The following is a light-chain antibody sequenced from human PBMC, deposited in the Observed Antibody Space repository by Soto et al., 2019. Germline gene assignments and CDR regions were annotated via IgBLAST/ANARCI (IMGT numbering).Light chain of an antibody. CDR1: QSISSL. CDR3: HHYNSYSP. Sequence: DIQMTQSPSTLSASVGDRVTITCRASQSISSLLAWYQQKPGKAPKLLIYKASTLESGVPSRFSGSGSGTEFTLTITSLQPDDFATYYCHHYNSYSPFGGGTKVEI. V-gene: IGKV1-5*03. CDR2: KAS. J-gene: IGKJ4*02.